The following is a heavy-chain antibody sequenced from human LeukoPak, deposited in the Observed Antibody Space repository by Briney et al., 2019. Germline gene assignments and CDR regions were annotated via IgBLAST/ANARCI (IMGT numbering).Heavy chain of an antibody. J-gene: IGHJ4*02. D-gene: IGHD3-3*01. CDR1: GYTFTGYY. V-gene: IGHV1-2*02. Sequence: ASVKVSCKASGYTFTGYYMHWVRQAPGQGLEWMGWINPNSGGTNYAQKFQGRVTMTRVTSISTAYMELSRLRSDDTAVYYCARGAAYYDFWSGYYTPPDFDYWGQGTLVTVSS. CDR2: INPNSGGT. CDR3: ARGAAYYDFWSGYYTPPDFDY.